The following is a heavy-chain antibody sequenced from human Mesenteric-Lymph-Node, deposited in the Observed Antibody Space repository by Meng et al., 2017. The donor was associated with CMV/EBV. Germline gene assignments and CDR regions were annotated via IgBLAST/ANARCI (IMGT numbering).Heavy chain of an antibody. V-gene: IGHV1-69*10. CDR1: GGTFTNYA. Sequence: SVKVSCKASGGTFTNYAINWVRQAPGQGLEWMGGIIPVLNIVNYAKKFRGRVTITADTSTTTAFLDLSSLRSEDTAVYYCARGRGSYSLDYWGLGTLVTVSS. J-gene: IGHJ4*02. D-gene: IGHD1-26*01. CDR2: IIPVLNIV. CDR3: ARGRGSYSLDY.